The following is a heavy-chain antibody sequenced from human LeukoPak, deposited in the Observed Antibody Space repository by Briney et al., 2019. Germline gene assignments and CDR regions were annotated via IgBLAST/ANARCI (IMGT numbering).Heavy chain of an antibody. CDR2: IFYSGST. Sequence: SSETLSLTCNVSGVSISSSIYYWGWIRQPPGKGLEWIGSIFYSGSTYYNPSLKSRVTISVDTSKNQFSLKLSSVTAADTAVYYCARGRSDQRYSSGWSLDYWGQGTLVTVSS. CDR3: ARGRSDQRYSSGWSLDY. D-gene: IGHD6-19*01. V-gene: IGHV4-39*01. J-gene: IGHJ4*02. CDR1: GVSISSSIYY.